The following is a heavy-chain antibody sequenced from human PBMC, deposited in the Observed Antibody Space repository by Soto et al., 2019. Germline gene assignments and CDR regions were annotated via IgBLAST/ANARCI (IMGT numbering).Heavy chain of an antibody. J-gene: IGHJ3*02. CDR1: XXXXSSYG. CDR3: AREEWYGYAFDI. D-gene: IGHD3-3*01. V-gene: IGHV3-33*01. CDR2: IWYDGSNK. Sequence: QVQLVESGXXVVQPXXXLRLSCAASXXXXSSYGXXXVRQAPGKGLEWVAVIWYDGSNKYYADSVKVRFTISRDNSKNTLYLRMNSLRAEDTAVYYCAREEWYGYAFDIWGQGTMVTVSS.